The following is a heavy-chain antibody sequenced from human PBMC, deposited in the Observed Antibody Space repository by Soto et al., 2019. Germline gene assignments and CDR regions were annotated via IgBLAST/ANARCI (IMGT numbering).Heavy chain of an antibody. V-gene: IGHV4-30-2*01. J-gene: IGHJ4*02. CDR1: GGSISSGGYS. Sequence: SETLSLTCAVSGGSISSGGYSWSWIRQPPGKGLEWIGYIYHSGSTYYNPSLKSRVTISVDRSKNQFSLKLSSVTAADTAVYYCARQLYYYDSSGYPRLYYFDYWGQGTLVTVSS. CDR3: ARQLYYYDSSGYPRLYYFDY. CDR2: IYHSGST. D-gene: IGHD3-22*01.